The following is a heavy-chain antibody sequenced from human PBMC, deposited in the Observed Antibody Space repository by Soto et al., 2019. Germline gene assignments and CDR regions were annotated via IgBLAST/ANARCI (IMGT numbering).Heavy chain of an antibody. CDR1: GFTFSSYS. V-gene: IGHV3-21*01. Sequence: GGSLRLSCAASGFTFSSYSMNWVRQAPGKGLEWVSSISSSSSYIYYADSVKGRFTISRDNAKNSLYLQMNSLRAEDTAVYYCASSHDDYEVWFDPWGQGTLVTVSS. CDR2: ISSSSSYI. CDR3: ASSHDDYEVWFDP. D-gene: IGHD4-17*01. J-gene: IGHJ5*02.